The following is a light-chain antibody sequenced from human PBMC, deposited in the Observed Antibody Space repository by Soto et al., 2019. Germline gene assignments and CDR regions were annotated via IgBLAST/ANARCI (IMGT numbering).Light chain of an antibody. Sequence: EIVLTQSPDTLSLSSGERATLSCRASQRISNYYLAWYHQKPGQAPRLLIYGASSRATGVPDRFSGSGSGPDFTLTISRLEPADFAVYYCQQYGSSPLTFGGGTKVEIK. CDR3: QQYGSSPLT. J-gene: IGKJ4*01. V-gene: IGKV3-20*01. CDR1: QRISNYY. CDR2: GAS.